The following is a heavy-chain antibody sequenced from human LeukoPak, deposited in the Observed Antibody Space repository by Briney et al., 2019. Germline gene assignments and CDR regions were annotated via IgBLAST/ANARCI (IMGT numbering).Heavy chain of an antibody. D-gene: IGHD3-3*01. J-gene: IGHJ4*02. CDR1: GGSISSYY. CDR2: IYYSGST. V-gene: IGHV4-59*01. CDR3: ARGTYYDFWSGYSAYYFDY. Sequence: ASETLSLTCTVSGGSISSYYWSWIRQPPGKGLEWIGYIYYSGSTNYNPSLKSRVTISVDTSKNQFSLKLSSVTAADTAVYYCARGTYYDFWSGYSAYYFDYWGQGTLVTVSS.